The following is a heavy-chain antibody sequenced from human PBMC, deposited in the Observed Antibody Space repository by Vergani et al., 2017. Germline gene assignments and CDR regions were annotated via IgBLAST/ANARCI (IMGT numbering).Heavy chain of an antibody. CDR3: ASLDYYDSSGYYQTG. D-gene: IGHD3-22*01. Sequence: EVQLVESGGGLVKPGGSLRLSCAASGFSFSSYSMNWVRQAPGKGLEWVASISGSSSYVFYRDSVEGRFTITRDNAKKSVYLQMNSLRAEDTAVYYCASLDYYDSSGYYQTGWGQGTLVTVSS. CDR2: ISGSSSYV. CDR1: GFSFSSYS. V-gene: IGHV3-21*02. J-gene: IGHJ4*02.